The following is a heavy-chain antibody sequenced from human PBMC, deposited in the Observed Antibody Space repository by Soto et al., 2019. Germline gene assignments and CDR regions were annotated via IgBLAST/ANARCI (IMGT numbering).Heavy chain of an antibody. V-gene: IGHV4-30-4*01. CDR3: ARAPDTAMVRFDY. Sequence: SETLSLTCTVSGGSISSGDYYWSWIRQPPGKGLEWIGYIYYSGSTYYNPSLKSRVTISVDTSKNQFSLKLSSATAADTAVYYCARAPDTAMVRFDYWGQGTLVTVSS. CDR2: IYYSGST. J-gene: IGHJ4*02. CDR1: GGSISSGDYY. D-gene: IGHD5-18*01.